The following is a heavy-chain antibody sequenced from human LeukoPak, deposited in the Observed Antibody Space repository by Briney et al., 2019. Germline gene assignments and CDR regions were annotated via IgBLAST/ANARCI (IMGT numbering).Heavy chain of an antibody. CDR2: IYYTGST. CDR3: AREGMAVGFARFPIFNY. CDR1: GGSISSYY. D-gene: IGHD6-19*01. V-gene: IGHV4-59*01. Sequence: PSETLSLTCTVSGGSISSYYWNWIRQPPGRGLEWIGDIYYTGSTNYNPSLKSRVTISVDTSKNQISLRLTSVTAADTAVYYCAREGMAVGFARFPIFNYWGQGTLVTVSS. J-gene: IGHJ4*02.